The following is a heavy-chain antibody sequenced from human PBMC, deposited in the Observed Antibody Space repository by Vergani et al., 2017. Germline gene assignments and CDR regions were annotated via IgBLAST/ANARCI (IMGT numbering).Heavy chain of an antibody. V-gene: IGHV1-69*13. J-gene: IGHJ6*02. CDR2: IIPIFGTA. CDR1: GGTFSSYA. D-gene: IGHD3-16*01. CDR3: ARMIVRNYYYYGMDV. Sequence: QVQLVQSGAEVKKPGSSVKVSCKASGGTFSSYAISWVRQAPGQGLELMGRIIPIFGTANDAQKFQGRVTITADESTSTAYMELSSLRSEDTAVYYCARMIVRNYYYYGMDVWGQGTTVTVSS.